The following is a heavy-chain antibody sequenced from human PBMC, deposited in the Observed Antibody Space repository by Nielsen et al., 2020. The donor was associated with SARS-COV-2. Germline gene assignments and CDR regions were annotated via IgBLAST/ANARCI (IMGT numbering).Heavy chain of an antibody. CDR3: AKVGGASAGLIDD. Sequence: SETMSLTCTVSAYSISEGYYWGWIRQTPGTGLEWSGNIFHSGSTYYNTSLKSRVTISVDTSKNQFSLNLRSVTAADTAVSYCAKVGGASAGLIDDWGQGTLVAVSS. CDR2: IFHSGST. D-gene: IGHD6-13*01. CDR1: AYSISEGYY. V-gene: IGHV4-38-2*02. J-gene: IGHJ4*02.